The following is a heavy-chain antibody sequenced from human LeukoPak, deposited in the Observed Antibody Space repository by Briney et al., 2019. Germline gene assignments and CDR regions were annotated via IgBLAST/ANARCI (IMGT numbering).Heavy chain of an antibody. Sequence: ASVKVSCKASGYTFTGYYMHWVRQAPGQGLEWMGWINPNSGGTNYAQKFQGWVTMTRDTSISTAYMELSRLRSDDTAVYYCARVGGYSGCDASYYGMDVWGQGTTVTVSS. CDR2: INPNSGGT. D-gene: IGHD5-12*01. J-gene: IGHJ6*02. CDR3: ARVGGYSGCDASYYGMDV. CDR1: GYTFTGYY. V-gene: IGHV1-2*04.